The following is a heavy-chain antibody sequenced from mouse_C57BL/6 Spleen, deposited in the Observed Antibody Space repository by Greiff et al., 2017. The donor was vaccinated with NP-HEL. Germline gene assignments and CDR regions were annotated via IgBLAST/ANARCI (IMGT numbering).Heavy chain of an antibody. V-gene: IGHV2-2*01. J-gene: IGHJ4*01. CDR3: ARPSYYGSSLYAMDY. CDR2: IWSGGST. D-gene: IGHD1-1*01. Sequence: VKLMESGPGLVQPSQSLSITCTVSGFSLTSYGVHWVRQSPGKGLEWLGVIWSGGSTDYNAAFISRLSISKDNSKSQVFFKMNSRQADDTAIYYCARPSYYGSSLYAMDYWGQGTSVTVSA. CDR1: GFSLTSYG.